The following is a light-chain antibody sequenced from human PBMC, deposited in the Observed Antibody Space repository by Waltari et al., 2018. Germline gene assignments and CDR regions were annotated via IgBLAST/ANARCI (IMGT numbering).Light chain of an antibody. CDR1: QSISNNY. J-gene: IGKJ3*01. Sequence: EIVLTQSPGTLSLSPGERATLSCRASQSISNNYLAWYQQKPGQAPTLRIYGASNRATGIPDAFGGSGSGTDFTLTISKLEPEDFAVYYCQQYGSSPFTFGPGTKVDFK. V-gene: IGKV3-20*01. CDR3: QQYGSSPFT. CDR2: GAS.